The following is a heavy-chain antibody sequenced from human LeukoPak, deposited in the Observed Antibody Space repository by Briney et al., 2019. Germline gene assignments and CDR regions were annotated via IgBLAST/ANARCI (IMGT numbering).Heavy chain of an antibody. V-gene: IGHV3-9*03. CDR2: ITWNSYTI. CDR3: VKDQVRWQQLGDAFDV. Sequence: GRSLRLSCAASGFTFDDYAMHWVRQAPGKGLEWVSGITWNSYTIGYADSVKGRFTISRDNAKKSLYLQMNSLRLEDMALYYCVKDQVRWQQLGDAFDVWGQGTRVSVSS. CDR1: GFTFDDYA. D-gene: IGHD6-13*01. J-gene: IGHJ3*01.